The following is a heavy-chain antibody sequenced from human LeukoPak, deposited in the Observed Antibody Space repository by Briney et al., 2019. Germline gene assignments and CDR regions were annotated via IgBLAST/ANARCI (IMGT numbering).Heavy chain of an antibody. Sequence: SETLSLTCTVSGGSISSSSYYWGWIRQPPGKGLEWIGSIYYSGSTYYNPSLKSRVTISVDTSKNQFSLKLSSVTAADTAVYYCARGVGSGYTDYWGQGALVTVSS. J-gene: IGHJ4*02. CDR1: GGSISSSSYY. V-gene: IGHV4-39*07. D-gene: IGHD3-22*01. CDR3: ARGVGSGYTDY. CDR2: IYYSGST.